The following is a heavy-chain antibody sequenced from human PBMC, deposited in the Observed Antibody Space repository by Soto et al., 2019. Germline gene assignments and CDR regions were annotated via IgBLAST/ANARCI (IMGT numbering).Heavy chain of an antibody. CDR1: GFTFSSYW. D-gene: IGHD5-18*01. CDR3: GRGGSDSPMAPGY. J-gene: IGHJ4*02. CDR2: INPDGSAT. V-gene: IGHV3-74*01. Sequence: GSLRLSCAASGFTFSSYWMHWVRQAPGKGLVWVSRINPDGSATNYADSVKGRYTISRDNAKNTLYLQMNSLRAEDTAVFYCGRGGSDSPMAPGYWGQGTLVTVSS.